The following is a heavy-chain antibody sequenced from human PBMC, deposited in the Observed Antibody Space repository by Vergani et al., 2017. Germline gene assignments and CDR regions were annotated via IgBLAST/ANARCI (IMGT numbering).Heavy chain of an antibody. CDR2: IIPILGIA. V-gene: IGHV1-69*02. CDR3: ARRDWNWGRAFDI. J-gene: IGHJ3*02. Sequence: QVQLVQSGAEVKKPGSSVKVSCKASGGTFSSYTISWVRQAPGQGLEWMGRIIPILGIANYAQKFQGIVTITADKSTSTAYMELSSLRSEDTAVYYCARRDWNWGRAFDIWGQGTMVTVSS. CDR1: GGTFSSYT. D-gene: IGHD7-27*01.